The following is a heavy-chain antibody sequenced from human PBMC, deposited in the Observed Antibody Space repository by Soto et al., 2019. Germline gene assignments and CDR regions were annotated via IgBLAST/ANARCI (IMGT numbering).Heavy chain of an antibody. CDR3: ARDRDTAMVLIFDY. D-gene: IGHD5-18*01. V-gene: IGHV3-30-3*01. Sequence: QVQLVESGGGVVQPGRSLRLSCAASGFTFSSYAMHWVRQAPGKGLEWVAVISYDGSNKYYADSVKGRFTISRDNSKNTLYLQMNSLRAEDTAVYYCARDRDTAMVLIFDYWGQGTLVTVSS. CDR1: GFTFSSYA. J-gene: IGHJ4*02. CDR2: ISYDGSNK.